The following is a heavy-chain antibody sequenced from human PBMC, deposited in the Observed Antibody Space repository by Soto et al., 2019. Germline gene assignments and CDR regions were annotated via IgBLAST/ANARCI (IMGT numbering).Heavy chain of an antibody. CDR1: GGSVSSGSYY. CDR3: ARGIEGWYQGRYYYGMDV. CDR2: IYYSGST. J-gene: IGHJ6*02. V-gene: IGHV4-61*01. D-gene: IGHD6-19*01. Sequence: SETLSLTCTVSGGSVSSGSYYWSWIRQPPGKGLECVGYIYYSGSTNYNPSLKSRVTISVDMSKNQFSLKLSSVTAADTAVYYCARGIEGWYQGRYYYGMDVWGQGTTVTVSS.